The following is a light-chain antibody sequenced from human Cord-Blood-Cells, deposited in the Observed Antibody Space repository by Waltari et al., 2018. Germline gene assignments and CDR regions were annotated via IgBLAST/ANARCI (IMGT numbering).Light chain of an antibody. CDR2: KAS. J-gene: IGKJ1*01. V-gene: IGKV1-5*03. Sequence: DIQMTQSPSTLSASVGDRVTITCRASQRISSWLAWYQQKPGKAPKLLIYKASSLESGVPSRCSGSGSWTEFTLTISSLQPDDFATYYCQQYNSYSRTFGQGTKVEIK. CDR1: QRISSW. CDR3: QQYNSYSRT.